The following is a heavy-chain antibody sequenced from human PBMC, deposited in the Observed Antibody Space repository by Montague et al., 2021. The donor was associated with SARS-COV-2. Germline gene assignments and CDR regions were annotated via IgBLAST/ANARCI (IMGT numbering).Heavy chain of an antibody. CDR1: GFTFSSYA. Sequence: SLRLSCAASGFTFSSYATSWVRQAPGKGLEWVSGIRGSGSSTNYADSVKGRFTISRDNSKNTLYLQMNSLRAEDTAVYYCARYWGTHLGENWFDPWGQGTLVTVSS. CDR3: ARYWGTHLGENWFDP. J-gene: IGHJ5*02. V-gene: IGHV3-23*01. D-gene: IGHD2-21*01. CDR2: IRGSGSST.